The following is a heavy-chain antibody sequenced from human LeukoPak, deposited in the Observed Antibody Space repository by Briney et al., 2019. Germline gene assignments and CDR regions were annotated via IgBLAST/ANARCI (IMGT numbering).Heavy chain of an antibody. D-gene: IGHD6-13*01. J-gene: IGHJ4*02. V-gene: IGHV1-2*06. CDR2: INPYSGDT. CDR1: GYTYTGYH. Sequence: ASVKVSCKASGYTYTGYHIHWVRQAPGQGLEWMGRINPYSGDTNFAQKFQGRVTMTRDTSITTAYMDLSSLTPDDTAVYFCARDQGSLTRSWYTGYWGQGTQVTVSS. CDR3: ARDQGSLTRSWYTGY.